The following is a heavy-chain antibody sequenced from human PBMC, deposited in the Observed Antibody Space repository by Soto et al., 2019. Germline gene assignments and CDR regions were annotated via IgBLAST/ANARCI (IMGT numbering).Heavy chain of an antibody. CDR2: ISGSGGST. V-gene: IGHV3-23*01. Sequence: GGSLRLSCAASGFTFSSYAMSWVRQAPGKGLEWVSAISGSGGSTYYAASVKGRSTISRDNTKNTLYLQMNSLRAEDTAVYYCAKFAITGRYFDYWGQGTLVTVSS. D-gene: IGHD2-21*01. CDR3: AKFAITGRYFDY. CDR1: GFTFSSYA. J-gene: IGHJ4*02.